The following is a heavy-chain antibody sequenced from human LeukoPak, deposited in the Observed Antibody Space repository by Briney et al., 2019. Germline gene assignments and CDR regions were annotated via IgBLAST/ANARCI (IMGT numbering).Heavy chain of an antibody. CDR1: RFTFSSYA. V-gene: IGHV3-30*18. CDR2: ISYDGSNK. J-gene: IGHJ4*02. Sequence: GGSLRLSCAASRFTFSSYAMHWVRQAPGKGLEWVAVISYDGSNKYYADSVKGRFTISRDNSKNTLYLQMNSLKADDTAVYYCAKDPQAVYNGHDYYFDYWGQGTLVTVSS. CDR3: AKDPQAVYNGHDYYFDY. D-gene: IGHD5-12*01.